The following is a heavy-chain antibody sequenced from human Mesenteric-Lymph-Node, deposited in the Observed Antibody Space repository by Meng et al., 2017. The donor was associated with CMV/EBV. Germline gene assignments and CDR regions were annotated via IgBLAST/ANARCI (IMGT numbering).Heavy chain of an antibody. CDR1: GYTFTGYY. J-gene: IGHJ4*02. V-gene: IGHV1-2*02. CDR2: INPNSGAT. D-gene: IGHD5-24*01. CDR3: ATKDGLAFDY. Sequence: ASVKVSCKASGYTFTGYYMHWVRQAPGQGLEWLGWINPNSGATNYALKFQGRVTMTRDRSTSTAYMELIGLTSDDTAIYYCATKDGLAFDYWGQGTLVTVSS.